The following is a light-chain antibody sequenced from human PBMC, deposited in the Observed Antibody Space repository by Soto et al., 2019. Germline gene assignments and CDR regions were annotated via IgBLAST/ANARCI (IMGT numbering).Light chain of an antibody. CDR1: LSVSRN. V-gene: IGKV3-15*01. Sequence: EIVMTQSPATLSVSPGERATLSCRASLSVSRNLAWYQQKPGQAPRLLIFDASTRATGIPARFSGSGSGTEFTLTITSLQSEDFDVYYCQQYNAWPRTFGQGTKVDIK. CDR2: DAS. J-gene: IGKJ1*01. CDR3: QQYNAWPRT.